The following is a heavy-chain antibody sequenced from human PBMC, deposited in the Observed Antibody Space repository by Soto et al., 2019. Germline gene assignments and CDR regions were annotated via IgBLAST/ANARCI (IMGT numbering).Heavy chain of an antibody. V-gene: IGHV3-15*01. Sequence: EVQLVESGGGLVKPGGSLRLSCAASGFTFSNAWMSWVRQAPGKGLEWVGRIKSKTDGGTTDYAAPVKGRFTISRDDSKNTLYLQMNSLKTEDTAVYYCTTLDDFWSGYSWAAPNDAFDIWGQGTMVTVSS. D-gene: IGHD3-3*01. J-gene: IGHJ3*02. CDR1: GFTFSNAW. CDR3: TTLDDFWSGYSWAAPNDAFDI. CDR2: IKSKTDGGTT.